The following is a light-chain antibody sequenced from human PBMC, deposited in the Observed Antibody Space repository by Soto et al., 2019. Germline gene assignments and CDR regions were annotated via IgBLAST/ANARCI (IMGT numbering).Light chain of an antibody. V-gene: IGLV2-14*01. Sequence: QSVLSQPASVSGSPGQSITISCTGTSSDIGGYNYVSWFQQHPGKVPKLIIYEVDNRPSGVSSRFSGSKSGNTASLTISGLQAEDEADYYCNSYSSSITLGVFGTGTKLTVL. J-gene: IGLJ1*01. CDR2: EVD. CDR1: SSDIGGYNY. CDR3: NSYSSSITLGV.